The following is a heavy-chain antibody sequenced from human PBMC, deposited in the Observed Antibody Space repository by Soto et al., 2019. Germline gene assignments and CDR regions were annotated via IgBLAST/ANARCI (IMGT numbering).Heavy chain of an antibody. V-gene: IGHV1-46*01. CDR2: IHTTGGSA. Sequence: VSVKVSCKASGYRFSAYFMHCVRQAPGQGLEWMGIIHTTGGSANYAQQFEDTLALTWETSTSPVYMELSSLRSDDTAVYYCASAPYISSSFYFDYWGQGTPVTVSS. J-gene: IGHJ4*02. CDR3: ASAPYISSSFYFDY. D-gene: IGHD6-6*01. CDR1: GYRFSAYF.